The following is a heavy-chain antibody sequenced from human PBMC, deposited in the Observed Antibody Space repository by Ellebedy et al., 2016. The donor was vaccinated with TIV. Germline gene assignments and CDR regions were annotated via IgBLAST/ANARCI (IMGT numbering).Heavy chain of an antibody. CDR1: GYTFTSDL. CDR2: INPSGGGT. V-gene: IGHV1-46*01. Sequence: AASVKVSCKASGYTFTSDLIHWVRQAPGQGLEWMGIINPSGGGTGYAQKFQGRVTMTSDTSASTVYMELSSLRSEDTAVYYCAREGGVYYFDYWGQGTLVTVSS. J-gene: IGHJ4*02. D-gene: IGHD1-26*01. CDR3: AREGGVYYFDY.